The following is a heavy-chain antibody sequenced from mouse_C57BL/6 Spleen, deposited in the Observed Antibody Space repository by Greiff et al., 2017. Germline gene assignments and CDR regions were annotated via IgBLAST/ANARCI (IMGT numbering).Heavy chain of an antibody. D-gene: IGHD1-1*01. J-gene: IGHJ4*01. CDR2: ICTGGGT. CDR1: GFSLTSYA. CDR3: ARFTTGVELDY. V-gene: IGHV2-9-1*01. Sequence: QVQLKESGPGLVAPSQSLSITCTVSGFSLTSYAISWVRQPPGKGLEWLGVICTGGGTNYYSALNSRLSMSKDNSKSQVYLNMNSLRTDDTAGYYCARFTTGVELDYWGQGTSVTVSS.